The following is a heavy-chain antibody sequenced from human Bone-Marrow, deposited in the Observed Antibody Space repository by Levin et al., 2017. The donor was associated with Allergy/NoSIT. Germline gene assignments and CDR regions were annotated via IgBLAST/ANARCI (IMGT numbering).Heavy chain of an antibody. J-gene: IGHJ6*03. D-gene: IGHD3-16*01. V-gene: IGHV1-69*13. CDR2: IMPYFGTA. CDR1: GDTFRTYT. Sequence: ASVKVSCKASGDTFRTYTVSWVRQAPGQGLEWMGGIMPYFGTANSAQKFQDRVTFTADQSTAYMELSRLTSEDTAVYYCARAESDDSYFYYMDVWGEGTTVTVSS. CDR3: ARAESDDSYFYYMDV.